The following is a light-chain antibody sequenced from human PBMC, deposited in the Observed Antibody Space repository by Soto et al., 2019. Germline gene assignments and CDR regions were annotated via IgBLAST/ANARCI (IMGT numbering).Light chain of an antibody. CDR2: DVN. Sequence: QSALPQPASVSGSLGQSITISCTGTSRDIGGFNYVSWYQQHPGKAPKLMIYDVNYRPSGVSDRFSASKSDNTASLTISGLQAEDEADYYCTSYSSSSTLVLFGGVTKLTVL. CDR3: TSYSSSSTLVL. V-gene: IGLV2-14*01. J-gene: IGLJ2*01. CDR1: SRDIGGFNY.